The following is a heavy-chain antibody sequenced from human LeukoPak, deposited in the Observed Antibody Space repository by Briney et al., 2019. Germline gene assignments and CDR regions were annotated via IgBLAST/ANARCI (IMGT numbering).Heavy chain of an antibody. V-gene: IGHV4-31*03. CDR3: ARVKDYGDYWFDP. CDR2: IYYSGTT. CDR1: GGSISSGGYY. J-gene: IGHJ5*02. D-gene: IGHD4-17*01. Sequence: SETLSLTCTVSGGSISSGGYYWSWIRQHPGKGLEWIGYIYYSGTTYYNPSLKSRVTISVDMYKNQFSLQLSSVTAADTAVYYCARVKDYGDYWFDPWGQGTLVTVSS.